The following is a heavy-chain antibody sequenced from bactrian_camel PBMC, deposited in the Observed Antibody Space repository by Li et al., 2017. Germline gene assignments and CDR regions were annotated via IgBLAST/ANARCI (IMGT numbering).Heavy chain of an antibody. D-gene: IGHD1*01. CDR3: VKPNPDARGGFDH. J-gene: IGHJ4*01. CDR1: GYTTSISTG. Sequence: HVQLVESGGGSVRPGGSLRLTCAASGYTTSISTGIQTMAWFRQDSGKEREGVAAVHMGGGSTYIADSVKGRFTISRDKAKNEVYLQMDSPKPEDTAVYYCVKPNPDARGGFDHWGQGTQVTVS. CDR2: VHMGGGST. V-gene: IGHV3S1*01.